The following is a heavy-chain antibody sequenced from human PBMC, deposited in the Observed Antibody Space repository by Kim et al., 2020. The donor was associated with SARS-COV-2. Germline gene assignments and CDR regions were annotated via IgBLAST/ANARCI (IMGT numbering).Heavy chain of an antibody. D-gene: IGHD3-3*01. V-gene: IGHV5-10-1*01. Sequence: GESLKISCKGSGYSFTSYWISWVRQMPGKGLEWMGRIDPSDSYTNYSPSFQGHVTISADKSISTAYLQWSSLKASDTAMYYCARLGITLYYYYGMDVWGQGTTVTVSS. J-gene: IGHJ6*02. CDR1: GYSFTSYW. CDR2: IDPSDSYT. CDR3: ARLGITLYYYYGMDV.